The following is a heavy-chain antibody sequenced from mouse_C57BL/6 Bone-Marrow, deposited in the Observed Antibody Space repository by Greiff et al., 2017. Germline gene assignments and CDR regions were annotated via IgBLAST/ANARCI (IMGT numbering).Heavy chain of an antibody. Sequence: DVKVEESGPGLVKPSQSLSLTCSVTGYSITSGYYWNWIRQFPGNKLEWMGYISYDGSNNYNPSLKNRISITRDTSKNQFFLKLNSVTTEDTATYYCARNEDRSGFAWFAYWGQGTLVTVSA. V-gene: IGHV3-6*01. J-gene: IGHJ3*01. CDR3: ARNEDRSGFAWFAY. CDR1: GYSITSGYY. D-gene: IGHD3-2*02. CDR2: ISYDGSN.